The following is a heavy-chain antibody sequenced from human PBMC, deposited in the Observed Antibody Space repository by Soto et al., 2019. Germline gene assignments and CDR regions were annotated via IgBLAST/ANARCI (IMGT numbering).Heavy chain of an antibody. CDR1: GGSFSGYY. J-gene: IGHJ4*02. CDR3: ARGRSSSWV. Sequence: QVQLQQWGAGLLKPSETLSLTCAVYGGSFSGYYWSWIRQPPGKGLEWIGEINHSGSTNYNPSLKSRVTRSVATPKNQFSLKLSSVTAADTAVYYCARGRSSSWVWGQGTLVTVSS. D-gene: IGHD6-13*01. CDR2: INHSGST. V-gene: IGHV4-34*01.